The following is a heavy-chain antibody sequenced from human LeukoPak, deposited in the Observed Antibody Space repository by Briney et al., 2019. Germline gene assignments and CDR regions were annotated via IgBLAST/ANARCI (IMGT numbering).Heavy chain of an antibody. J-gene: IGHJ4*02. D-gene: IGHD3-9*01. Sequence: PGGSLRLSCAASGFTFSAHAMNWVRQAPGKGLEWVSGISGSGGGTFYADSVKGRFTISRDNSKNTLYLEMNSLRAEDTALYYCVRVNVKDLLAAQYHGFYFDYWGQGTLVTVSS. CDR1: GFTFSAHA. CDR3: VRVNVKDLLAAQYHGFYFDY. V-gene: IGHV3-23*01. CDR2: ISGSGGGT.